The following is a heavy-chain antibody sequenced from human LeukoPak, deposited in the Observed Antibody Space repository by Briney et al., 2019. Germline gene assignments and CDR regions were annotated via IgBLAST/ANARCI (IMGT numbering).Heavy chain of an antibody. CDR1: GGSFSGYY. J-gene: IGHJ4*02. D-gene: IGHD3-3*01. Sequence: SETLSLTCAVYGGSFSGYYWSWIRQPPGKGLEWIGEINHSGSTNYNPSLKSRVTISVDTPKNQFSLKLSSVTAEDTAVYYCAKSPYYDFWSGLYFDYWGQGTLVTVSS. CDR3: AKSPYYDFWSGLYFDY. V-gene: IGHV4-34*01. CDR2: INHSGST.